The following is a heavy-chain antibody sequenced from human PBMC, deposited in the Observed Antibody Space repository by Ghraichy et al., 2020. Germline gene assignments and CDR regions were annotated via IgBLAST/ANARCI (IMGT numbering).Heavy chain of an antibody. J-gene: IGHJ3*02. Sequence: GGSLRLSCAVSGFTFSSSAMSWVRQAPGKGLEWVSAVSGSGGSTYYPDSVKGRFTISRDNSKNTLYLQMNSLRAEDTAVYYCAKGVGLWGAFDIWGQGTMVTVSS. V-gene: IGHV3-23*01. CDR1: GFTFSSSA. CDR2: VSGSGGST. D-gene: IGHD1-26*01. CDR3: AKGVGLWGAFDI.